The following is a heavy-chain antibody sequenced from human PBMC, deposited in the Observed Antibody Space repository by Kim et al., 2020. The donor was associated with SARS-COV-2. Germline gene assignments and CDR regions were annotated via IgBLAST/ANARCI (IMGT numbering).Heavy chain of an antibody. CDR1: GGSFSGYY. CDR3: ARGRVEVKYYYGSGSYYYGMDV. V-gene: IGHV4-34*01. D-gene: IGHD3-10*01. CDR2: INHSGST. J-gene: IGHJ6*02. Sequence: SETLSLTCAVYGGSFSGYYWSWIRQPPGKGLEWIGEINHSGSTNYNPSLKSRVTISVDTSKNQFSLKLSSVTAADTAVYYCARGRVEVKYYYGSGSYYYGMDVWGQGTTVTVSS.